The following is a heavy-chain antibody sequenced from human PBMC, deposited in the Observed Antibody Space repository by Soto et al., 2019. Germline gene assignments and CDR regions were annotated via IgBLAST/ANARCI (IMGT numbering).Heavy chain of an antibody. CDR3: ARPLVGYGMDV. CDR1: GYTFTNYY. CDR2: IHYSGATP. V-gene: IGHV1-46*01. Sequence: GASVKVSCKASGYTFTNYYMHWVRQAPGQGLEWMGVIHYSGATPTYAQKFQGRVTMARDTSTSTVYVELSSLTSEDTAVYYCARPLVGYGMDVWGQGTTVTVSS. J-gene: IGHJ6*02. D-gene: IGHD2-8*02.